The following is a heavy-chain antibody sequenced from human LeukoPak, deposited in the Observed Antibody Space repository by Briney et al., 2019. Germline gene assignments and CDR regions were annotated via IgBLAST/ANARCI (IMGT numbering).Heavy chain of an antibody. J-gene: IGHJ4*02. Sequence: VTVKVSCKASGYTFTGYYMHWVRQAPGQGLEWMGWINPNSCRTNYAQKFQGRVTMTRDTSISTAYMELSRLRSDDTAVYYCARRSGSSYDYWGQGTLVTVS. V-gene: IGHV1-2*02. CDR2: INPNSCRT. CDR1: GYTFTGYY. D-gene: IGHD3-10*01. CDR3: ARRSGSSYDY.